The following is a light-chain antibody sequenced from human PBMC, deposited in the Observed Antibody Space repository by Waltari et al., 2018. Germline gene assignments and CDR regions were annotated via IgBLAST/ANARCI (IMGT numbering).Light chain of an antibody. CDR3: SSYTSSSTWV. CDR1: RSDVGVHNY. J-gene: IGLJ3*02. CDR2: EVS. Sequence: QSALTQPASVSRSPGQSISISCTGTRSDVGVHNYVSWYQQHQGKAPKLIIYEVSNRPSGISNRFSGSKSDNTASLTISGLQAEDEADYYCSSYTSSSTWVFGGGTKLTVL. V-gene: IGLV2-14*01.